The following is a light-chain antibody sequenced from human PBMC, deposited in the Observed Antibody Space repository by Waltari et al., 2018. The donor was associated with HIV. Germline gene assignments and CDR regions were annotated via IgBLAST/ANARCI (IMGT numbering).Light chain of an antibody. CDR3: SSYTTRSTVI. J-gene: IGLJ2*01. V-gene: IGLV2-14*01. CDR1: STDVGHYDY. CDR2: EVR. Sequence: QSALTQPASVSGSPGQSITISCTGTSTDVGHYDYVSWYRQHPGKAPKLIIYEVRNRPSGVSNRFSGSKSVNTASLTISGLQAEDEADYYCSSYTTRSTVIFGGGTKLTVL.